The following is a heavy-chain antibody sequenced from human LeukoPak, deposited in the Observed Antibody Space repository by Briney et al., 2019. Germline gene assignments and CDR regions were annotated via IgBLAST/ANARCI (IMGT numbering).Heavy chain of an antibody. V-gene: IGHV3-53*01. CDR3: ARGADRWNYFDY. CDR1: GFTVSSSF. J-gene: IGHJ4*02. Sequence: PGGSLRLSCAASGFTVSSSFMSWVRRAPGRGLEWVPVIYSGGSTYYADSVKGRFTISRDNSKNTVSLQMNSLRAEDTAVYYCARGADRWNYFDYWGQGTLVTVSS. CDR2: IYSGGST. D-gene: IGHD4-23*01.